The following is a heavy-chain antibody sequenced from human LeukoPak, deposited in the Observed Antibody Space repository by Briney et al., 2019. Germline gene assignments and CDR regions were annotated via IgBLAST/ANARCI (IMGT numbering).Heavy chain of an antibody. CDR2: IRSKAYGGTT. J-gene: IGHJ6*03. CDR1: GFTFSTYG. Sequence: GGSLRLSCAASGFTFSTYGMHWVRQAPGKGLEWVGFIRSKAYGGTTEYPAPVKGTFTSSTDDSKSIADLQMNSLKTQDPALYYCSRADYYGSGSPISLDVWGKGTPVTVSS. CDR3: SRADYYGSGSPISLDV. V-gene: IGHV3-49*04. D-gene: IGHD3-10*01.